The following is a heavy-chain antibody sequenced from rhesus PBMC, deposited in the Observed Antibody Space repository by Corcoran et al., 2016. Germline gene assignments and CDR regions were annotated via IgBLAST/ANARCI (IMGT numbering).Heavy chain of an antibody. CDR1: GGSISDDYS. Sequence: QVQLQESGPGLVKPSETLSLTCAVSGGSISDDYSWRWSRQPPGKGQEWIGYIYGSGGGTNYNPSLKNRVTISKDTSKNQFSLKLSSVTAADTAVYYCASRRRSSWPPNSLDVWGRGVLVTVSS. D-gene: IGHD6-13*01. V-gene: IGHV4-106*01. J-gene: IGHJ5-2*02. CDR2: IYGSGGGT. CDR3: ASRRRSSWPPNSLDV.